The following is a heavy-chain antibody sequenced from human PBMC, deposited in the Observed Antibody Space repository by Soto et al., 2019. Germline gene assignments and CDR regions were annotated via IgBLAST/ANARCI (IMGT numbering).Heavy chain of an antibody. D-gene: IGHD2-15*01. J-gene: IGHJ6*01. CDR3: AREDIVVVVAAKLYYYYGMDV. V-gene: IGHV4-4*07. Sequence: SETLSLTCTVSCGSISSYYWSWIRQPAGKGLEWIGRIYTSGSTNYNPSLKSRVTMSVDTSKNQFSLKLSSVTAADTAVYYCAREDIVVVVAAKLYYYYGMDVW. CDR2: IYTSGST. CDR1: CGSISSYY.